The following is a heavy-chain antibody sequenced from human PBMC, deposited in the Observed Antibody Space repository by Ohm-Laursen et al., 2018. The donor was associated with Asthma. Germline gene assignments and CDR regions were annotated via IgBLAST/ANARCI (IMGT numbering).Heavy chain of an antibody. CDR2: IYYSGST. CDR1: GGSVSSGSYY. Sequence: SDTLSLTCAVSGGSVSSGSYYWSWIRQPPGKGLEWIGYIYYSGSTNYNPSLKSRVTISVDTSKNQFSLKLSSVTAADTAVYYCARDRYYYGMDVWGQGTTVTVSS. V-gene: IGHV4-61*01. CDR3: ARDRYYYGMDV. J-gene: IGHJ6*02.